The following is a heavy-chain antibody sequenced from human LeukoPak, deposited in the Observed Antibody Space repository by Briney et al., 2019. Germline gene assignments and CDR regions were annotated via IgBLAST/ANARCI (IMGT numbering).Heavy chain of an antibody. D-gene: IGHD3-22*01. J-gene: IGHJ1*01. V-gene: IGHV3-7*04. CDR2: INQDGSTK. CDR3: ARGEYYYDGGY. CDR1: GLAFSNHW. Sequence: GGSLRLSCAASGLAFSNHWMSWVRQAPGKGLEWVANINQDGSTKNYVGSVKGRFTISRDNAKNSLSLQMNSLRVEDTAVYYCARGEYYYDGGYWGQGTLVTVSS.